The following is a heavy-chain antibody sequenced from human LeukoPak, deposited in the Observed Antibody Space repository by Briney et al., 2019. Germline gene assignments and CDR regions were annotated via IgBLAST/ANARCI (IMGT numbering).Heavy chain of an antibody. CDR2: INGDGSDK. V-gene: IGHV3-7*01. J-gene: IGHJ5*01. D-gene: IGHD4-17*01. Sequence: PGGSLRLSCIGSGFIFTNYWMSWVRQAPGKGLEWVASINGDGSDKYYVDSVKGRFTISRDNTKNSLYVQMSSLRAEDTAVYYCARLKDAVTIFDCWGQGILVTVSS. CDR1: GFIFTNYW. CDR3: ARLKDAVTIFDC.